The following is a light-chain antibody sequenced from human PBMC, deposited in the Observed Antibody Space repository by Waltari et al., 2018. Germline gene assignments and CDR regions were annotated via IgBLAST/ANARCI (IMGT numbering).Light chain of an antibody. Sequence: AIRITQSPSSLSASTGDRVTITCRASQGISSYLAWYQQKPGKAPKLLIYAASTLQCGVPSRFSGSGSGTDFTLTISCLQSEDFATYYCQQYYSYPLTFGGGTKVEIK. V-gene: IGKV1-8*01. CDR1: QGISSY. J-gene: IGKJ4*01. CDR3: QQYYSYPLT. CDR2: AAS.